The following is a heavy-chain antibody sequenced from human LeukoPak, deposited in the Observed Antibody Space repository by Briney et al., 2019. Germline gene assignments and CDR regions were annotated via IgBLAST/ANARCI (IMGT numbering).Heavy chain of an antibody. CDR1: GFIFSSYA. J-gene: IGHJ4*02. Sequence: GGSLRLSCAASGFIFSSYAMHWVRQAPGKGPEWVAIIWYDGSNKYYAESVEGRFTISRDNSKNTLYLQMNSLRAEDTAVYSCARGLGYSYGYGIDYWGQGTLVIASS. CDR2: IWYDGSNK. D-gene: IGHD5-18*01. CDR3: ARGLGYSYGYGIDY. V-gene: IGHV3-33*01.